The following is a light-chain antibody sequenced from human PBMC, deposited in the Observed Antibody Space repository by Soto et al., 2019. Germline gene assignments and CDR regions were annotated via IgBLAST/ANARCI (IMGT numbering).Light chain of an antibody. Sequence: EIVLTQSPGTLSLSPGERATLSCRASQSVTSDFLTWYQQKPGQAPRLLIYGASSRATGIPDRFSGSGSGTDFTLTISRLEPEDFAVYYCQQYGSSRLTFGGGTKVDI. CDR1: QSVTSDF. V-gene: IGKV3-20*01. CDR3: QQYGSSRLT. J-gene: IGKJ4*01. CDR2: GAS.